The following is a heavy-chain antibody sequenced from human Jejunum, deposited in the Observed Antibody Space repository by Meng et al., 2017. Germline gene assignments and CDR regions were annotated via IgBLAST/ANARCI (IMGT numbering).Heavy chain of an antibody. CDR1: GFTVSSNY. V-gene: IGHV3-53*04. J-gene: IGHJ4*02. CDR2: IYSGGNT. Sequence: GESLKISCAASGFTVSSNYTSWVRQAPGKGLEWVSVIYSGGNTYYADSVKGRFTISRHDSKNTLYLQMNSLRTEDTAVYYCARDRQYYFDYWGQGTLVTVSS. CDR3: ARDRQYYFDY.